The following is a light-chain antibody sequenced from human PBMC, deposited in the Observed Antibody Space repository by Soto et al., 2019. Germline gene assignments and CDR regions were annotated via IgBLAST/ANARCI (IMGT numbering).Light chain of an antibody. CDR1: QSISSW. CDR3: QQYNSYSPT. V-gene: IGKV1-5*01. CDR2: DAS. J-gene: IGKJ1*01. Sequence: DIQMTQSPSTLSASVGDRVTITCRASQSISSWLAWYQQKPGKAPKLLIYDASSLESGVPSRFSGSGSGTAVTLTISSLQPDDFATYYCQQYNSYSPTFGQGTKVDIK.